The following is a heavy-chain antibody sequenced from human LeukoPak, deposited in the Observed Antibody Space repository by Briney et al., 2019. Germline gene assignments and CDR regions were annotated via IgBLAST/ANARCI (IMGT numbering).Heavy chain of an antibody. CDR3: ARETCTTCYTYSYYYYMDV. CDR2: INPDGSEK. CDR1: GSTFSSDW. V-gene: IGHV3-7*01. J-gene: IGHJ6*03. D-gene: IGHD2-2*01. Sequence: GGSQRLSRAVSGSTFSSDWMIWVRLAPGKGLEWVANINPDGSEKNYVDSVRGRFTISRDNDKYSLDLQMNSLSAEDTALYYCARETCTTCYTYSYYYYMDVWGKGTTVTVSS.